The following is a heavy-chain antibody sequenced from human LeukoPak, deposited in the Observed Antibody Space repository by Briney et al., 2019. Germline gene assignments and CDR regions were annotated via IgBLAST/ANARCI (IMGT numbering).Heavy chain of an antibody. V-gene: IGHV3-23*01. CDR2: LNGGGSA. D-gene: IGHD3-16*01. CDR3: AKGSEYLWGSLESNYYYYMDV. CDR1: GFTFSSYA. Sequence: GGSLRLSCAASGFTFSSYAMSWVRQAPGKGLEWVSVLNGGGSAFYADSVKGRFTISRDNSKNTLYLQMNSLRAEDTAVYYCAKGSEYLWGSLESNYYYYMDVWGKGTTVTVSS. J-gene: IGHJ6*03.